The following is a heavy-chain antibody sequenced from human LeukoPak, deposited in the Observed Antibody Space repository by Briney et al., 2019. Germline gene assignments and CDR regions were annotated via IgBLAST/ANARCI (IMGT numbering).Heavy chain of an antibody. D-gene: IGHD3-3*01. Sequence: SETLSLTCTVSGGSISSYYWSWIRQPPGKGLEWIGEISQSGTTHYNPSLKSRVTISVDTSENQLFLRVTSVTAADTAVYYCARGPTTSGVGTFDYWGQGTLVTVSS. CDR3: ARGPTTSGVGTFDY. CDR2: ISQSGTT. J-gene: IGHJ4*02. V-gene: IGHV4-34*01. CDR1: GGSISSYY.